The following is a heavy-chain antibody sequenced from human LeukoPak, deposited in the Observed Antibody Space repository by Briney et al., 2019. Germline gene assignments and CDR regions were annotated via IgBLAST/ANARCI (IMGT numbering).Heavy chain of an antibody. D-gene: IGHD2-2*03. CDR1: GYTFTSYG. V-gene: IGHV1-24*01. CDR3: ATASVGWIGATFDI. CDR2: FDPEDGET. J-gene: IGHJ3*02. Sequence: ASVKVSCKASGYTFTSYGISWVRQAPGKGLEWMGGFDPEDGETIYAQKFQGRVTMTEDTSTDTAYMELSSLRSEDTAVYYCATASVGWIGATFDIWGQGTMVTVSS.